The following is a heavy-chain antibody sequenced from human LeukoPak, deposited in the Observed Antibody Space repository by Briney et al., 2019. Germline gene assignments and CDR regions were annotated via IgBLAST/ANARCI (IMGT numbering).Heavy chain of an antibody. J-gene: IGHJ4*02. V-gene: IGHV1-69*04. CDR2: IIPILGIA. CDR3: ARTYYDSSGYYPYFDY. Sequence: SVKVSCKASGGTFSSYAISWVRQAPGQGLEWMGRIIPILGIANYAQKFQGRVTITADKSTSTAYMELSSLRSEDTAVYYCARTYYDSSGYYPYFDYWGQGTLVTVSS. D-gene: IGHD3-22*01. CDR1: GGTFSSYA.